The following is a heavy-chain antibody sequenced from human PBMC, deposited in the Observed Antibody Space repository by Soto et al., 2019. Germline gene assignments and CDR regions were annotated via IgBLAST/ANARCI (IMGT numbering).Heavy chain of an antibody. J-gene: IGHJ6*02. CDR3: ARGLPGYYGADV. V-gene: IGHV3-74*01. D-gene: IGHD5-18*01. Sequence: EVQLVESGGGLVQPGGSLKISCAASGFTFSNYWMHWVRQAPGKGLVWVSGIKGDASRTNYADFVKGRFIISRDSAENTRYLQRNSLRAEDTAVYYCARGLPGYYGADVWGQGPRVTVSS. CDR1: GFTFSNYW. CDR2: IKGDASRT.